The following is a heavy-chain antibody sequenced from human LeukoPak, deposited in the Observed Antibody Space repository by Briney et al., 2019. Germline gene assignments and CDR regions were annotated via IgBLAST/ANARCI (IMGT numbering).Heavy chain of an antibody. D-gene: IGHD3-22*01. CDR2: IIPIFGTA. J-gene: IGHJ4*02. Sequence: ASVKVSCKASGGTFSSYAISWVRQAPGQGLEWMGGIIPIFGTANYAQKFQGRVTVTADESTSTAYMELSSLGSEDTAVYYCARDLSYYDSSGYYFDYWGQGTLVTVSS. CDR1: GGTFSSYA. V-gene: IGHV1-69*13. CDR3: ARDLSYYDSSGYYFDY.